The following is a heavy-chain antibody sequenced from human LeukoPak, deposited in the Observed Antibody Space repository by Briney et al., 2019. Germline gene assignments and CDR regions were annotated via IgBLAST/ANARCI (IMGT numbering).Heavy chain of an antibody. CDR1: GDSISGYY. CDR3: ASHSGVGYDFWSGYPLDAFDI. D-gene: IGHD3-3*01. J-gene: IGHJ3*02. V-gene: IGHV4-59*01. Sequence: SETLSLTCSVSGDSISGYYWSWIRQPPGKGLEWIGYIYFGGSSNYNPSLKSRVTISVDTSKNQFSLKLSSVTAADTAVYYCASHSGVGYDFWSGYPLDAFDIWGQGTMVTVSS. CDR2: IYFGGSS.